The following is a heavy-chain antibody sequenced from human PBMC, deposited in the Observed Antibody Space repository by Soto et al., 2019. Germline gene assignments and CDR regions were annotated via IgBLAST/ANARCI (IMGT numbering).Heavy chain of an antibody. CDR1: GGSFSGYY. Sequence: QVQLQQWGAGLLKPSETLSLTCAVYGGSFSGYYWSWIRQPPGKGLEWIGEINHSGSTNYKPSLKRRVTLTVDTAKRHSSRKLSSVPAADTAVSYCASCLKAASGMDNWFDPWGQATLVTVSS. CDR2: INHSGST. J-gene: IGHJ5*02. V-gene: IGHV4-34*01. D-gene: IGHD6-13*01. CDR3: ASCLKAASGMDNWFDP.